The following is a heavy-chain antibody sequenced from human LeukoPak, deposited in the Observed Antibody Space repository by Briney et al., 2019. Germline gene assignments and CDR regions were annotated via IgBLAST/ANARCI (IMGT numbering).Heavy chain of an antibody. V-gene: IGHV3-7*05. J-gene: IGHJ4*02. CDR3: AREDQPRGTFDY. Sequence: PGGSLRLSCAASGFTFSNYWMTWARQAPGKGLEWVANIKQDGSEKYYVDSVKGRFTISRDNAKNSLYLQMNSLRAEDTALYYCAREDQPRGTFDYWGQGILVTVSS. CDR2: IKQDGSEK. CDR1: GFTFSNYW. D-gene: IGHD2-15*01.